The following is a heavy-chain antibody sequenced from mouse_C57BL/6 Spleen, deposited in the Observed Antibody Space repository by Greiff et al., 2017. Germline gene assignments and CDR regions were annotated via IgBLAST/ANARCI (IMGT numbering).Heavy chain of an antibody. J-gene: IGHJ4*01. Sequence: QVQLQQSGAELVKPGASVKMSCKASGYTFTTYPIEWMKQNHGKSLEWIGNFHPYNDDTKYNEKFKGKATMTVEKSSSTVYLELSRLTSDDTAVYYGARRDDYGRSTYAMDDWGQGTSVTVSS. CDR1: GYTFTTYP. CDR2: FHPYNDDT. V-gene: IGHV1-47*01. D-gene: IGHD2-4*01. CDR3: ARRDDYGRSTYAMDD.